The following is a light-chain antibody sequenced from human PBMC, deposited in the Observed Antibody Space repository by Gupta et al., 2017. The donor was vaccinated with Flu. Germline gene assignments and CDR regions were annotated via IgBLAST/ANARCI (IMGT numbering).Light chain of an antibody. J-gene: IGKJ1*01. CDR1: QTIDSW. Sequence: GDRVTITCRASQTIDSWLAWYHKKPGRAPKSLIYKASSLETGVPSRFSGSGSGTEFSLTISSLQPDDFATYYCQQYRSSPWTFGQGTKVEIK. CDR3: QQYRSSPWT. V-gene: IGKV1-5*03. CDR2: KAS.